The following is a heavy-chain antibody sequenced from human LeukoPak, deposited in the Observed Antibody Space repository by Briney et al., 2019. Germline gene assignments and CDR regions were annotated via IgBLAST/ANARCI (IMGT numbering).Heavy chain of an antibody. Sequence: PSGTLSLTCTVSGGSISSSSYFWGWIRQPPGKGLEWIGSIFYSGSTYYNPSLNSRVTISIDTSKNQFSLRLSSVTAADTAVYYCARQMNTVTADYWGQGTLVTVAS. CDR3: ARQMNTVTADY. CDR1: GGSISSSSYF. V-gene: IGHV4-39*01. J-gene: IGHJ4*02. CDR2: IFYSGST. D-gene: IGHD4-17*01.